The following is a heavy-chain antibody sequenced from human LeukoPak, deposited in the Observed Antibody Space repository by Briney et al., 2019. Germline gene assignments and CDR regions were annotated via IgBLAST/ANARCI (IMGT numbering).Heavy chain of an antibody. CDR2: VYPDDSNT. CDR3: ARPSGNYDSSEQFDY. D-gene: IGHD3-22*01. J-gene: IGHJ4*02. CDR1: GYGFSGYW. Sequence: GESLKISCKGAGYGFSGYWVAWVRQMPGKGLEWMGIVYPDDSNTRYSPSFRGQVTMSADKSISTAYLQWSSLKASDTAMYYCARPSGNYDSSEQFDYWGQGTLVTVSS. V-gene: IGHV5-51*01.